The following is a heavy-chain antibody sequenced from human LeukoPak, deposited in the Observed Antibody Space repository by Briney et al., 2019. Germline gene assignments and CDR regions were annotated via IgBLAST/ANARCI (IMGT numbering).Heavy chain of an antibody. Sequence: SQTLSLTCAISGDSVSSNTATWTWIRQSPSRGLEWLGRTYYRSKWYNDYAVSVKSRITINPDTSKNQFSLKLSSVTAADTAVYYCAGGSKKLGYCSGGSCYGRTYNWFDPWGQGTLVTVSS. CDR3: AGGSKKLGYCSGGSCYGRTYNWFDP. J-gene: IGHJ5*02. V-gene: IGHV6-1*01. D-gene: IGHD2-15*01. CDR1: GDSVSSNTAT. CDR2: TYYRSKWYN.